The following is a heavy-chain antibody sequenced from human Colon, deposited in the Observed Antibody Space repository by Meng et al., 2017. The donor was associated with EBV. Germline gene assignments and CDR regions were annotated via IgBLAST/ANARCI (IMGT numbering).Heavy chain of an antibody. J-gene: IGHJ4*02. D-gene: IGHD2-2*03. CDR1: GGSLSGYY. V-gene: IGHV4-34*02. CDR3: ARTFGYCSNNNCPRTLGY. CDR2: INHSGSA. Sequence: QVLLQQWGAGLLKPSETLSLTCGVSGGSLSGYYWSWIRHFPGRTLEFIGDINHSGSANYNPSLRSRVTISVDTSKNQIFLNLHSVTAADTAVYHCARTFGYCSNNNCPRTLGYWGQGTLVTVSS.